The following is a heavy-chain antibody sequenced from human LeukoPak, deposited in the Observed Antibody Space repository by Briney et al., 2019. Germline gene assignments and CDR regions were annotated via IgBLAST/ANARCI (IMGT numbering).Heavy chain of an antibody. CDR2: INHSGSS. Sequence: SETLSLTCAVYGESFSGYYWSWIRQPPGKGPEWIGEINHSGSSNYNPSLKSRVTISVDTSKNQFSLKLSSVTAADTAVYYCARGGDSSGYYLLDAFDIWGQGTMVTVSS. D-gene: IGHD3-22*01. CDR3: ARGGDSSGYYLLDAFDI. CDR1: GESFSGYY. V-gene: IGHV4-34*01. J-gene: IGHJ3*02.